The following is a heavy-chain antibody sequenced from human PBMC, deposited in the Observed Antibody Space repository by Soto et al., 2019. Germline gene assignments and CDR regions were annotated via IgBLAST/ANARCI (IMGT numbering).Heavy chain of an antibody. D-gene: IGHD3-10*01. CDR3: AKVLGLGELNYYGMDV. V-gene: IGHV3-30*18. CDR2: ISYDGSDK. J-gene: IGHJ6*02. Sequence: GGSLRLSCAASGFTFSSYGMHWVRQAPGKGLEWVAVISYDGSDKYYADSVKGRFTISRDNSKNTLYLQMNSLRAEDTAVYYCAKVLGLGELNYYGMDVWGQGTTVTVSS. CDR1: GFTFSSYG.